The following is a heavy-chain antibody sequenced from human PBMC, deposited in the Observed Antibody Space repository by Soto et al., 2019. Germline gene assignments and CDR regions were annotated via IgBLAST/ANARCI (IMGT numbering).Heavy chain of an antibody. D-gene: IGHD6-13*01. Sequence: QVQLQQWGAGLLKPSETLSLTCAVYGGSFSGYYWSWIRQPPGKGLEWIGEIKHSGSTNYNPSLKSRVTISVDTSKNQFSLKLSSVTAADTAVYYCASLGIAAAGTGYWGQGTLVTVSS. V-gene: IGHV4-34*01. J-gene: IGHJ4*02. CDR3: ASLGIAAAGTGY. CDR2: IKHSGST. CDR1: GGSFSGYY.